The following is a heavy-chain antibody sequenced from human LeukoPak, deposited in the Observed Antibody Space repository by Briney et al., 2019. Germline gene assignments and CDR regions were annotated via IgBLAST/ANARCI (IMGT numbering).Heavy chain of an antibody. CDR2: ISDDGRSK. Sequence: GGSLRLSCAASGFSFISYGMHWVRQAPGKGLEWVGVISDDGRSKDYADSVKGRFTISRDNSKDTLYLQMNSLRDEDTAVYYCAKCPSDYGDYVSYFDYWGQGTLVTVSS. CDR1: GFSFISYG. V-gene: IGHV3-30*18. D-gene: IGHD4-17*01. CDR3: AKCPSDYGDYVSYFDY. J-gene: IGHJ4*02.